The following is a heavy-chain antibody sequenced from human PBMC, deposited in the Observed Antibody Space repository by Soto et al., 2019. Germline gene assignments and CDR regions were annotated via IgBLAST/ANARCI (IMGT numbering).Heavy chain of an antibody. J-gene: IGHJ4*02. V-gene: IGHV3-7*03. D-gene: IGHD2-2*02. CDR1: GFTFSRNW. CDR2: IKQDGSEK. Sequence: GGSLRRSCPASGFTFSRNWRMWVGQALGKGLEWVANIKQDGSEKYYVESVKGRFTIYRDNAKNSLYLQMNSLRAEDTAVYYCARGYCSCSSGYKGRYYFDYWRQGTMVTVFS. CDR3: ARGYCSCSSGYKGRYYFDY.